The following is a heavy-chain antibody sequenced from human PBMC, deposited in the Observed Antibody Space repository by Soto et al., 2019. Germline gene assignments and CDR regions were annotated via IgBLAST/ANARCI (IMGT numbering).Heavy chain of an antibody. D-gene: IGHD1-26*01. CDR3: ARRRVGATTIGYFDY. CDR1: GGSISGGGFS. Sequence: SETLSLTCAVSGGSISGGGFSWSWIRQPPGKGLEWIGYILHTGGTQYNPSLKSRVSMSVDTSKNQFSLKLSSVTAADTAVYYCARRRVGATTIGYFDYWGQGTLVTVSS. J-gene: IGHJ4*02. CDR2: ILHTGGT. V-gene: IGHV4-30-2*01.